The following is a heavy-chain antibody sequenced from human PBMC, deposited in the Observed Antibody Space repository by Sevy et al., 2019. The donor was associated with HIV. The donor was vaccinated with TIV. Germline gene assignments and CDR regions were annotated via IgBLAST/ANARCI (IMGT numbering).Heavy chain of an antibody. J-gene: IGHJ5*02. D-gene: IGHD6-25*01. V-gene: IGHV4-61*01. CDR3: ARVSSGLNWFDP. Sequence: SQTLSLTCTVSRGSVSSGSYYWSWIRQPPGKGLEWIGYIYYSGSTNYNPSLKSRVTISVDTSKNQFSLKLSSVTAADTAGYYCARVSSGLNWFDPWGQGTLVTVSS. CDR1: RGSVSSGSYY. CDR2: IYYSGST.